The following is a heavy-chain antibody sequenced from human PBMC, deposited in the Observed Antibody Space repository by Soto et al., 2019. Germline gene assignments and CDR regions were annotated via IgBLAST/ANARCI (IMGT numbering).Heavy chain of an antibody. CDR1: GGSFSGYY. CDR2: INHSGST. Sequence: KPSETLSLTCAVYGGSFSGYYWSWIRQPPGKGLEWIGEINHSGSTNYNPSLKSRVTISVDTSKNQFSLKLSSVTAADTAVYYCARGTDYDFWSGYYFDYWGQGTLVTVSS. J-gene: IGHJ4*02. D-gene: IGHD3-3*01. V-gene: IGHV4-34*01. CDR3: ARGTDYDFWSGYYFDY.